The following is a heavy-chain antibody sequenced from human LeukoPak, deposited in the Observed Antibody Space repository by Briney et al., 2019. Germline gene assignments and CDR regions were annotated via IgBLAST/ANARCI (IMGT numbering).Heavy chain of an antibody. CDR1: GASTSSSTYY. D-gene: IGHD2-15*01. CDR2: IYYVGNT. J-gene: IGHJ4*02. Sequence: SETLSLTCTVSGASTSSSTYYWGWIRQSPGKGVEWIGSIYYVGNTDYNPSLKSRVTISIDTSKNQFSLTLTSVTAADTAVYYCARLGRGYCRGGDCFLQHWGQGTLVTVSS. V-gene: IGHV4-39*01. CDR3: ARLGRGYCRGGDCFLQH.